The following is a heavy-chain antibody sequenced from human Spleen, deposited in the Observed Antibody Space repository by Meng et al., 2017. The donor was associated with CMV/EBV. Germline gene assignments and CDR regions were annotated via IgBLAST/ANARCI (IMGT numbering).Heavy chain of an antibody. CDR3: ARDRGVPAAPDY. Sequence: QVQLQRWGAGLLKPSETLSLTCAVYGGSFSGYYWSWIRQPPGKGLEWIGEINHSGSTNYNPSLKSRVTISVDTSKNQFSLKLSSVTAADTAVYYCARDRGVPAAPDYWGQGTLVTVSS. CDR1: GGSFSGYY. V-gene: IGHV4-34*01. J-gene: IGHJ4*02. D-gene: IGHD2-2*01. CDR2: INHSGST.